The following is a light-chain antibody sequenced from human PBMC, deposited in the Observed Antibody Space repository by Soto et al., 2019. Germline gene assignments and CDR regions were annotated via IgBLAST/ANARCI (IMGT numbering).Light chain of an antibody. V-gene: IGKV3-20*01. J-gene: IGKJ2*01. Sequence: EIVLTQSPGTLSLPPGERATFSCMTSQTVNTEFLAWYQQKPGLAPRLLIHGTSNRATGIPDRFSGSGSGTDCTLTISALEPEDFAVYYCQRYGSSPLYAFGQGTKLEI. CDR3: QRYGSSPLYA. CDR2: GTS. CDR1: QTVNTEF.